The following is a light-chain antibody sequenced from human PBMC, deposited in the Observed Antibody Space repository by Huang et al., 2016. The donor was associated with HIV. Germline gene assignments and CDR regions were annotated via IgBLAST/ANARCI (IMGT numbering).Light chain of an antibody. CDR3: QQYHEWPRT. Sequence: ERVLTQSPGTLSVSPGERATLSCRTSQGIGNSLAWYQRKPGQAPRLRIYETFIRASDIPARFSGGGSEIDFTLTISGLQSEDSAVYYCQQYHEWPRTFGQGTKVEIK. CDR1: QGIGNS. V-gene: IGKV3-15*01. J-gene: IGKJ2*01. CDR2: ETF.